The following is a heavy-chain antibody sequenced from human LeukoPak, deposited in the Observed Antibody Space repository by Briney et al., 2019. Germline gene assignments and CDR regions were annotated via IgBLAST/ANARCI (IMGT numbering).Heavy chain of an antibody. CDR2: IYYSGST. J-gene: IGHJ3*02. CDR3: ASLHYYDSSGSLSGAFDI. V-gene: IGHV4-61*01. CDR1: GGSVSSGSYY. Sequence: SETLSLTWTVSGGSVSSGSYYWSWIRQPPGTGLEWIGYIYYSGSTNYNPSLKSRVTISVDTSKNQFSLKLSSVTAADTAVYYCASLHYYDSSGSLSGAFDIWGQGTMVTVSS. D-gene: IGHD3-22*01.